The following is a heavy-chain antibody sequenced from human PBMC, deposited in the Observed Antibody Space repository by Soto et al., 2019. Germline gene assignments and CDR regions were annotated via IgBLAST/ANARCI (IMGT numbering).Heavy chain of an antibody. J-gene: IGHJ1*01. CDR3: ARDTESNRYNV. CDR2: IRPDNGNR. D-gene: IGHD1-20*01. V-gene: IGHV1-18*01. CDR1: GYTFSTSG. Sequence: ASVKVSCKTSGYTFSTSGISWVGQAPGQGLEWVGWIRPDNGNRNSAQRLQGRVTLTTDTSASTAYMELRSLTADDTAMYYCARDTESNRYNVWGQGTMVTVYS.